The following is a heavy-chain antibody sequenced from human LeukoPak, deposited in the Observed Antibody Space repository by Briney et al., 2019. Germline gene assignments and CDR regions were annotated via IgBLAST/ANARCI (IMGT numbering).Heavy chain of an antibody. CDR2: IWYDGSNK. D-gene: IGHD1-26*01. CDR3: AKDLSLGAIDY. CDR1: GFTFSSYG. V-gene: IGHV3-33*06. Sequence: PGRSLRLSCAASGFTFSSYGMHWFRQAPGKGLEWVAVIWYDGSNKYYADSVKGRFTISRDNSKHTLYLQMNSLRAEDTAVYYCAKDLSLGAIDYWGQGTLVTVSS. J-gene: IGHJ4*02.